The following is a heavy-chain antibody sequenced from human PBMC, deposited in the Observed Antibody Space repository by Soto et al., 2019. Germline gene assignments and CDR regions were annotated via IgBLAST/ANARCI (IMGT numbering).Heavy chain of an antibody. CDR1: GYTFNNYG. CDR3: ARCYCSVGSCYTCWHFDL. CDR2: IGPYNGNT. Sequence: QVQLVQSGAEVKKPGASVKVSCKASGYTFNNYGISWVRQAPGQGLEWMGWIGPYNGNTDHAQNFQGRVTMNTDTSTNTAYMELRSLRSDDTALYYCARCYCSVGSCYTCWHFDLWGRGTLVTVSS. D-gene: IGHD2-15*01. V-gene: IGHV1-18*01. J-gene: IGHJ2*01.